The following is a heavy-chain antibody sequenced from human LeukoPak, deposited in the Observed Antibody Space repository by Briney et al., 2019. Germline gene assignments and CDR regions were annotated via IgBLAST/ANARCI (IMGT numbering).Heavy chain of an antibody. Sequence: SGGSLRLSCAASGFTFSRYSMNWVRQAPGKGLEWVSAISGSGGSTYYADSVKGRFTISRDNSKNTLYLQMNSLRAEDTAVYYCAKDRGSSFDYWGQGTLVTVSS. J-gene: IGHJ4*02. CDR2: ISGSGGST. CDR3: AKDRGSSFDY. CDR1: GFTFSRYS. V-gene: IGHV3-23*01. D-gene: IGHD6-13*01.